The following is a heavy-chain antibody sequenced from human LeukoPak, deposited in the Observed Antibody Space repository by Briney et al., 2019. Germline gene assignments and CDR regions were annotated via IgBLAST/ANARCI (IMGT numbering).Heavy chain of an antibody. CDR1: GGPFSGYY. Sequence: ASETLSLTCAVYGGPFSGYYWSWIRQPPGKGLEWIGEINHSGSTNYNPSLKSRVTISVDTSKNQFSLKLSSVTAADTAVYYCARGRAGGYWGQGTLVTVSS. CDR2: INHSGST. D-gene: IGHD3-10*01. J-gene: IGHJ4*02. V-gene: IGHV4-34*01. CDR3: ARGRAGGY.